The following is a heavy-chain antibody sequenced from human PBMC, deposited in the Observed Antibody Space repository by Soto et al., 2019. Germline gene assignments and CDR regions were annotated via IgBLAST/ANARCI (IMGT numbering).Heavy chain of an antibody. CDR1: GYTFGIYS. Sequence: QVQLVQSGPEVKKPGASVKVSCKASGYTFGIYSITWVRQAPGQGLERLGGINTYSGKTYYAQKVQGRVTLTTDTSTSTAYREMRSLRSDDTALYYCARRYGDPSSSTGFDYWGQGTLVSVSS. CDR2: INTYSGKT. V-gene: IGHV1-18*01. CDR3: ARRYGDPSSSTGFDY. D-gene: IGHD2-21*02. J-gene: IGHJ4*02.